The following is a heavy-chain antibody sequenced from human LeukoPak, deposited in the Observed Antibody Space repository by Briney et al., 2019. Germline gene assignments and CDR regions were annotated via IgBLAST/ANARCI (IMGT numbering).Heavy chain of an antibody. CDR3: VRGSTDWNGMDV. Sequence: AGSLRLSCAASGFTFSNHYMHWVRQAPGKGLVWVSRIDPNGRYTSYADSVKGRFTISRDNAKNTLYLQMNTLGAEDTALYYCVRGSTDWNGMDVWGQGTTVTVSS. CDR1: GFTFSNHY. J-gene: IGHJ6*02. V-gene: IGHV3-74*01. D-gene: IGHD6-19*01. CDR2: IDPNGRYT.